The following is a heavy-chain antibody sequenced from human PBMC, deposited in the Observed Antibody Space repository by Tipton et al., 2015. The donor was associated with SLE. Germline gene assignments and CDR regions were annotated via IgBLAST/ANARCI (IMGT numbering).Heavy chain of an antibody. D-gene: IGHD6-19*01. CDR2: ISGSGGST. CDR1: GFTFSSYA. CDR3: ARADTRIAVVFDY. V-gene: IGHV3-23*01. Sequence: GSLRLSCAASGFTFSSYAMSWVRQAPGKGLEWVSAISGSGGSTYYADSVKGRFTISTDNSKNTLYLQMNSLRAEDTAVYYCARADTRIAVVFDYWGQGTLVTVSS. J-gene: IGHJ4*02.